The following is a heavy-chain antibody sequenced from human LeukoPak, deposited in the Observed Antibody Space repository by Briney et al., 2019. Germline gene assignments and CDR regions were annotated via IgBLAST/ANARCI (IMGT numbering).Heavy chain of an antibody. CDR3: AKDYYDSSGTL. D-gene: IGHD3-22*01. CDR1: GFTFSSYG. Sequence: GGSLRLSCAPSGFTFSSYGMHWVRQAPGKGLEWVAVISYDGSNKYYADSVKGRFTISRDNSKNTLYLQMNSLRAEDTAVYYCAKDYYDSSGTLWGQGTLVTVSS. V-gene: IGHV3-30*18. J-gene: IGHJ4*02. CDR2: ISYDGSNK.